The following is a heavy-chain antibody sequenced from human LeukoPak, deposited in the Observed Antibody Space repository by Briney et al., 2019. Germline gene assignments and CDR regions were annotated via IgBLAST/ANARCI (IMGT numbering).Heavy chain of an antibody. V-gene: IGHV4-4*02. J-gene: IGHJ4*02. D-gene: IGHD3-9*01. CDR2: IYHDGST. CDR1: GGSISSSKW. Sequence: SGNLSLTCAVSGGSISSSKWWSWVRQPPGKGLEWIGEIYHDGSTNYNPSLKSRVTISVDKSKNQFSLKLNSVTAADTAVYYCASKLFTLRYFDYWGQGTLVTVSS. CDR3: ASKLFTLRYFDY.